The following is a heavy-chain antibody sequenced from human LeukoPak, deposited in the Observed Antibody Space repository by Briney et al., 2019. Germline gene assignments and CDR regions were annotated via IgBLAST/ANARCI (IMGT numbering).Heavy chain of an antibody. J-gene: IGHJ6*02. Sequence: GGSLRLSCAASGFTFSSYGMHWVRQAPGKGLEWVAVIWYGGSNKYYADSVKGRFTISRDNSKNTLYLQMNSLRAEDTAVYYCAREAAAGTWYHGMDVWGQGTTGTVSS. CDR2: IWYGGSNK. CDR3: AREAAAGTWYHGMDV. V-gene: IGHV3-33*01. CDR1: GFTFSSYG. D-gene: IGHD6-13*01.